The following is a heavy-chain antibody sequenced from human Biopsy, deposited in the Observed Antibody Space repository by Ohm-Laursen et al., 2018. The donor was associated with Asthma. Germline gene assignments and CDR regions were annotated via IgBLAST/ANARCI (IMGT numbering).Heavy chain of an antibody. D-gene: IGHD3-16*02. CDR3: ARDLRPTNHLGELSEGFDY. Sequence: SSLRLSCSASGFTFSSYAMHWVRQAPGKGLEWVAVISYDGSNKYYADSVKGRFTISRDNSKNTLYLQMNSLRAEDTAVYYCARDLRPTNHLGELSEGFDYWGQGTLVTVSS. J-gene: IGHJ4*02. V-gene: IGHV3-30-3*01. CDR1: GFTFSSYA. CDR2: ISYDGSNK.